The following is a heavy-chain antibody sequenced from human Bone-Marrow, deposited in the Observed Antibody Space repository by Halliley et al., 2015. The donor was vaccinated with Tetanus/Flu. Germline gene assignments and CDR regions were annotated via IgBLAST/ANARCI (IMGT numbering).Heavy chain of an antibody. CDR1: GASINSGGFY. CDR2: ISSSGTT. V-gene: IGHV4-31*01. CDR3: ARGYGVGYYCFDY. Sequence: TLSLTCTVSGASINSGGFYWSWIRQHPGKGLEWIGYISSSGTTYYNPSLKSPVTVSLDTSKNQFPLKVTSVTAADTAVYYCARGYGVGYYCFDYWGQGTLVTVSS. D-gene: IGHD2-15*01. J-gene: IGHJ4*02.